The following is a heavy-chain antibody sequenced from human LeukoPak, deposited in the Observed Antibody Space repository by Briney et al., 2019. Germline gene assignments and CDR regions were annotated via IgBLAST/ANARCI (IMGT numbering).Heavy chain of an antibody. CDR1: GFTFSNYA. V-gene: IGHV3-7*03. CDR2: IKQDGSQK. J-gene: IGHJ4*02. Sequence: GGSLRLSCVASGFTFSNYAMDWVRQAPGKGLEWVANIKQDGSQKYYVDSVKGRFIISRDSAKNSLYLQMNSVRAEDTAVYYCAREGTFGDYRASGDHWGQGALVTVSS. CDR3: AREGTFGDYRASGDH. D-gene: IGHD2-21*02.